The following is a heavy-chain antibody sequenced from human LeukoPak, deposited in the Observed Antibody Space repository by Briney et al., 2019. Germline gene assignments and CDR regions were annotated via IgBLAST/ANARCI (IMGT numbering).Heavy chain of an antibody. Sequence: SETLSLTCTVSGGSISSYYWSWIRQPPGKGLEWIGYIYYSGSTNYNPSLKSRVTISVDTSKNQFSLKLSSVTAADTAVYYCARDVVVVAARNYYYYGMDVWGRGTTVTVSS. CDR2: IYYSGST. CDR1: GGSISSYY. CDR3: ARDVVVVAARNYYYYGMDV. J-gene: IGHJ6*02. D-gene: IGHD2-15*01. V-gene: IGHV4-59*01.